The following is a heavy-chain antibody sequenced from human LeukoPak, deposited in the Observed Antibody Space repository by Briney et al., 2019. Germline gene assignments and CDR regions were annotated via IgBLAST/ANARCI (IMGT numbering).Heavy chain of an antibody. J-gene: IGHJ4*02. Sequence: GRSLRLSCAASGFSFSNFAMHWVRQAPGKGLEWVALISYDGGKEYYADSVKGRFTISRDNARNTLFVQMNSLRVEDTAVYYCARDPRGVGATGYFDYWGQGTLVTVSS. D-gene: IGHD1-26*01. CDR1: GFSFSNFA. CDR2: ISYDGGKE. CDR3: ARDPRGVGATGYFDY. V-gene: IGHV3-30-3*01.